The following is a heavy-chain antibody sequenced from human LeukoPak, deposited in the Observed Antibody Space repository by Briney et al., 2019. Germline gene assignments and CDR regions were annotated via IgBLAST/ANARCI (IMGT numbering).Heavy chain of an antibody. J-gene: IGHJ4*02. Sequence: SQTLSLTCAVSGGSISSGGYSWSWIRQPPGKGLEWIGYIYHSGSTYYNPSLKSRVTISVDRSKNQFSLKLSSVTAADTAVYYCARVPHFYGDNEAYFDYWGQGTLVTVSS. V-gene: IGHV4-30-2*01. D-gene: IGHD4-17*01. CDR3: ARVPHFYGDNEAYFDY. CDR1: GGSISSGGYS. CDR2: IYHSGST.